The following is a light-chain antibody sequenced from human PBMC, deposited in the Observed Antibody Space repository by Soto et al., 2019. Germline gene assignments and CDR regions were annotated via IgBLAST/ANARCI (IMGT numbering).Light chain of an antibody. CDR3: MQALQTPYT. CDR1: QRLLHSNGNIF. CDR2: LGF. J-gene: IGKJ2*01. Sequence: EIVMTQSPPSLTVTPGEPASISCSSSQRLLHSNGNIFLDWYLQKPGQSPQLLIYLGFNRASGVPDRVSGSGAGTDFTLKISRVEAEDAGIYYCMQALQTPYTFGQGPKVDIK. V-gene: IGKV2-28*01.